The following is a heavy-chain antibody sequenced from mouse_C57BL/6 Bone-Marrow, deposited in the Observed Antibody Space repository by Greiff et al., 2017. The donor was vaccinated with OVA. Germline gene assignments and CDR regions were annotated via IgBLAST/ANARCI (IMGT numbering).Heavy chain of an antibody. CDR2: IDPEDGET. J-gene: IGHJ1*03. V-gene: IGHV14-2*01. CDR3: ARGSSLVYWYFDV. CDR1: GFNIKDYY. Sequence: VQLKQSGAELVKPGASVKLSCTASGFNIKDYYMHWVKQRTEQGLEWIGRIDPEDGETKYAPKFQGKATITADTSSNTAYLQLSSLTSEDSAVYYCARGSSLVYWYFDVWGTATTVTVSS. D-gene: IGHD1-1*01.